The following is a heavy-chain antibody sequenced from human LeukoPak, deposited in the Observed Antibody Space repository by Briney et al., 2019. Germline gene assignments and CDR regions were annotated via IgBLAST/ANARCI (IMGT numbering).Heavy chain of an antibody. CDR3: ARDRNPTYYYDTSGYLNYFDY. J-gene: IGHJ4*02. D-gene: IGHD3-22*01. V-gene: IGHV1-46*01. CDR2: INPSGGST. Sequence: ASVKVSCKASGYTFTTYYMHWVRQAPGQGLEWMGIINPSGGSTSYAQTLQGRVTMTRDTSTSTVYMELSSLRSEDTAVYYCARDRNPTYYYDTSGYLNYFDYWGQGTLVTVSS. CDR1: GYTFTTYY.